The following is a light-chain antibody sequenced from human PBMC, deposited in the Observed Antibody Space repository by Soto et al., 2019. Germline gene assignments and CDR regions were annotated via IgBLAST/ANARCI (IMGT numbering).Light chain of an antibody. CDR1: QSIGDA. Sequence: DIQMTQSPSTLSASVGDRVTVTCRASQSIGDALAWYQQKPGKAPNLLISKASTLESGVPSRFSGSGSGTEFTLTISSLQPDDFTTDYCQQYYRYLTFGQGTKLEI. V-gene: IGKV1-5*03. J-gene: IGKJ2*01. CDR2: KAS. CDR3: QQYYRYLT.